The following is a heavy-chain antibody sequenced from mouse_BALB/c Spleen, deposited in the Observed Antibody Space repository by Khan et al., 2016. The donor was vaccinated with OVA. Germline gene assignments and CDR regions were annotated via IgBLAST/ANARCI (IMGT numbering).Heavy chain of an antibody. D-gene: IGHD2-4*01. V-gene: IGHV3-2*02. J-gene: IGHJ3*01. CDR3: ARKDYYDYDPFPY. Sequence: EVKLLESGPGLVKPSQSLSLTCTVTGYSITSEYAWNWIRQFPGNKLEWMGYISYSGTTRYNPSLKSRISITRDTSKNQFFLQLNYVTTEDTATYYCARKDYYDYDPFPYWGQGTLVTVSA. CDR1: GYSITSEYA. CDR2: ISYSGTT.